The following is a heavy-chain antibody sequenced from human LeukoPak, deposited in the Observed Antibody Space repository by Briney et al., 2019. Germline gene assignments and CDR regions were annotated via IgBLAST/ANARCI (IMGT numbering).Heavy chain of an antibody. D-gene: IGHD5-18*01. CDR1: GGTFSSYA. V-gene: IGHV1-69*13. J-gene: IGHJ4*02. Sequence: SVKVSCKASGGTFSSYAISWVRQAPGQGLEWMGGIIPIFGTANYAQKFQGRVTITADESTSTAYMELSSLRSEDTAVYNCARDWKFDTAMVEVYWGQGTLVTVSS. CDR2: IIPIFGTA. CDR3: ARDWKFDTAMVEVY.